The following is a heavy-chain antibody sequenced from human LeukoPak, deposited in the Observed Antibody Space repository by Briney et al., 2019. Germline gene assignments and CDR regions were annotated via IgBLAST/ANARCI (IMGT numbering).Heavy chain of an antibody. Sequence: GASVKVSCKASGYTFTSYDINWVRQATGQGLEWMGWMNPNSGNTGYAQKFQGRVTMTRNTSISTAYMELSSLRSEDTAVYYCAKDAFSGGITVLDYWGQGILVTVSS. CDR3: AKDAFSGGITVLDY. CDR2: MNPNSGNT. J-gene: IGHJ4*02. V-gene: IGHV1-8*01. D-gene: IGHD1-20*01. CDR1: GYTFTSYD.